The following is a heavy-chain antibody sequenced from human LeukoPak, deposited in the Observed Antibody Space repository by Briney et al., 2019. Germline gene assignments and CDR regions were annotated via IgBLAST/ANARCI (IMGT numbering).Heavy chain of an antibody. CDR3: ARDGLWFGELFFY. D-gene: IGHD3-10*01. CDR1: GGTFSSYA. J-gene: IGHJ4*02. V-gene: IGHV1-69*04. CDR2: IIPILGIA. Sequence: GASVKVSCKASGGTFSSYAISWVRQAPGQGLEWMGRIIPILGIANYAQKFQGRVTITADKSTSTAYMELSSLRSEDTAVYYCARDGLWFGELFFYWGQGTLVTVSS.